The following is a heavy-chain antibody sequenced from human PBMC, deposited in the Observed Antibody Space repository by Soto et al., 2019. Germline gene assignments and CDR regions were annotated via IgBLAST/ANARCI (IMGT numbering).Heavy chain of an antibody. CDR2: INSDGTST. Sequence: EVQLVESGGDLVQPGGSLRLSCVASGFTFSSHWMHWARHAPGKGLVWVSRINSDGTSTGYADSVRGRFTISRDNAKNTLYLQMNSLRAEDTAVYYCVRDTWVTRFDYWGQGTLVTVSS. V-gene: IGHV3-74*01. J-gene: IGHJ4*02. D-gene: IGHD2-21*02. CDR1: GFTFSSHW. CDR3: VRDTWVTRFDY.